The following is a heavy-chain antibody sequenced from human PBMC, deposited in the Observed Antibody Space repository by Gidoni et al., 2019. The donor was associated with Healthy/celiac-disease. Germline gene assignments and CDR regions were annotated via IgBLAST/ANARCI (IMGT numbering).Heavy chain of an antibody. Sequence: QVQLPESGPGLVKPSETLSLTCTVSGGSISSYYWSWIRQPPGKGLEWIGYIYYSGSTNYNPSLKSRVTISVDTSKNQFSLKLSSVTAADTAVYYCARACSSTSCYIGGYYYYGMDVWGQGTTVTVSS. J-gene: IGHJ6*02. D-gene: IGHD2-2*02. CDR1: GGSISSYY. CDR2: IYYSGST. CDR3: ARACSSTSCYIGGYYYYGMDV. V-gene: IGHV4-59*01.